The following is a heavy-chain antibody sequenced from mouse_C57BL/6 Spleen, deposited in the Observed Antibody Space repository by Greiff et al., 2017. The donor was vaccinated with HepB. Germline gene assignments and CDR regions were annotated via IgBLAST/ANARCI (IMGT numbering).Heavy chain of an antibody. CDR1: GYTFTDYN. CDR2: INPNNGGT. V-gene: IGHV1-18*01. Sequence: VQLQQSGPELVKPGASVKIPCKASGYTFTDYNMDWVKQSHGKSLEWIGDINPNNGGTIYNQKFKGKATLTVDKSSSTAYMELRSLTSEDTAVYYCARRDYYGSSYRDYYAMDYWGQGTSVTVSS. CDR3: ARRDYYGSSYRDYYAMDY. J-gene: IGHJ4*01. D-gene: IGHD1-1*01.